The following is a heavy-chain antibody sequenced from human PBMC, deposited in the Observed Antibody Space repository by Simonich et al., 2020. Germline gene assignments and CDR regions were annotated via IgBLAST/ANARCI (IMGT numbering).Heavy chain of an antibody. CDR1: GGSISSSSYY. CDR2: INHVRST. D-gene: IGHD6-6*01. CDR3: ASTLFTASSSFAFDI. Sequence: QLQLQESGPGLVKPSETLSLTCTVSGGSISSSSYYWGWIRQPPGKGLEWIGEINHVRSTYYHPSLKSRVTISVDTSKNQFSLKLSSVTAADTAVYYCASTLFTASSSFAFDIWGQGTMVTVSS. J-gene: IGHJ3*02. V-gene: IGHV4-39*01.